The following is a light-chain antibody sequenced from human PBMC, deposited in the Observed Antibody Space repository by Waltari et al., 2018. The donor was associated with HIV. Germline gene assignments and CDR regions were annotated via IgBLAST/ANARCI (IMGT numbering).Light chain of an antibody. CDR3: GTWDTSLGAGV. Sequence: QSVLTQPPAVSAAPGQTVTISCSGSSSNIANNYVSWYQQLPGTAPKLLIYDDKRRSSGSPDRFCGAQSGTSATQAIAGLQTGDEADYCCGTWDTSLGAGVFGGGTKVTVL. CDR2: DDK. V-gene: IGLV1-51*01. CDR1: SSNIANNY. J-gene: IGLJ2*01.